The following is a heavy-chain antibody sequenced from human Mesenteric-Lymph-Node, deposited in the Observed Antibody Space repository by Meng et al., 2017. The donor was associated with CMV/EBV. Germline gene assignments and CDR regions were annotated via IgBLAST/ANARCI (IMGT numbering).Heavy chain of an antibody. CDR3: ASLVPATMRGWFDP. Sequence: GGSLRLSCIASEFILSSDEMNWVRQAPGKGLEWVSYISNSGRTKYYADSVKGRFTISRDNAKNALYLQMNSLRAEDTAIYYCASLVPATMRGWFDPWGQGTQVTVSS. D-gene: IGHD2-2*01. CDR2: ISNSGRTK. CDR1: EFILSSDE. V-gene: IGHV3-48*03. J-gene: IGHJ5*02.